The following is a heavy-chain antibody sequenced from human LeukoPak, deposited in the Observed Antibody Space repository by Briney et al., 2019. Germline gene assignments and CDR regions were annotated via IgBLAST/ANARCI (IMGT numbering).Heavy chain of an antibody. V-gene: IGHV3-11*06. Sequence: PGGSLRLSCAASGFTFSDYYMSWIRQAPGKGLEWASYISSSSYTNYADSVKGRFTISRDNAKNSLYLQMNSLRAEDTAVYYCARDLPIYYYGMDVWGKGTTVTVSS. CDR1: GFTFSDYY. CDR3: ARDLPIYYYGMDV. CDR2: ISSSSYT. J-gene: IGHJ6*04. D-gene: IGHD2-2*02.